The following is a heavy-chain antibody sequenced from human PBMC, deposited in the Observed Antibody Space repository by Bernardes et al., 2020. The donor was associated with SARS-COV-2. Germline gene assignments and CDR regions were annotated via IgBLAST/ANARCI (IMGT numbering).Heavy chain of an antibody. J-gene: IGHJ4*02. CDR1: GFTFSSYW. V-gene: IGHV3-7*01. CDR2: IKQDGSET. Sequence: GGSLRLSCAASGFTFSSYWMSWVRQAPGKGLEWVANIKQDGSETYYVDSVKGRFTISRDNAKNSLYLQMNSLRAEDTAVYYCARGVPAAKRIAAAGTQYFDYWGQGTLVTVSS. CDR3: ARGVPAAKRIAAAGTQYFDY. D-gene: IGHD6-13*01.